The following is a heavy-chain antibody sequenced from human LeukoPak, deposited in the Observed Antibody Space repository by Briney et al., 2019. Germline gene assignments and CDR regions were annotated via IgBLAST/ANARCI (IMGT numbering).Heavy chain of an antibody. J-gene: IGHJ6*02. CDR1: GFTFSDYN. Sequence: GRSLRLSCAASGFTFSDYNMNWVRQAPGKGLEWVSSISSSATYIYYADSVKGRFTISRDNAKTSLSLQMNSLRAEDTAVYYCARILVVPAANYYYSYGMDVWGQGTTVTVSS. D-gene: IGHD2-2*01. CDR3: ARILVVPAANYYYSYGMDV. CDR2: ISSSATYI. V-gene: IGHV3-21*06.